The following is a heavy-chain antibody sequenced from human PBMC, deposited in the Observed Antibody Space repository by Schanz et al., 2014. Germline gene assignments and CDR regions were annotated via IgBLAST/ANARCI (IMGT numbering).Heavy chain of an antibody. D-gene: IGHD1-1*01. Sequence: QVQLRQWGAGLLRPSETLSLTCAVYGGSFSGYYWTWIRQPPGKRLEWIGEISHSGDTNFNPSLKNRVPISVDTSKSQFSLRMNSLTAADTAIYYCARMYINLSQLSAFHYFDNWGPGTLVTVSS. J-gene: IGHJ4*02. CDR3: ARMYINLSQLSAFHYFDN. V-gene: IGHV4-34*01. CDR1: GGSFSGYY. CDR2: ISHSGDT.